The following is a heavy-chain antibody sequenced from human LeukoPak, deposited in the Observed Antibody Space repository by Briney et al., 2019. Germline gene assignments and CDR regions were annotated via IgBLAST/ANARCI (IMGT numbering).Heavy chain of an antibody. CDR1: GGTFSSYA. J-gene: IGHJ4*02. CDR2: IIPILGIA. Sequence: ASVKVSCKASGGTFSSYAISWVRQAPGQGLEWMGRIIPILGIANYAQKFQGRVTITADKSTSTAYMELSSLRSEDTAVYYCARDKAPYSSSPLDYWGQGTLVTVSS. CDR3: ARDKAPYSSSPLDY. D-gene: IGHD6-13*01. V-gene: IGHV1-69*04.